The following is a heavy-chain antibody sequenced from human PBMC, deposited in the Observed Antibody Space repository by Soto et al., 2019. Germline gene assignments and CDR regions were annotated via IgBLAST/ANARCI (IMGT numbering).Heavy chain of an antibody. CDR2: IYSGGST. CDR1: GFTVSSNY. J-gene: IGHJ4*02. CDR3: ARDAGKVRGVTGEFPMPQPFDY. Sequence: GGSLRLSCAATGFTVSSNYMSWVRQAPGKGLEWVSVIYSGGSTYYADSVKGRFTISRDNSKNTLYLQMNSLRAEDTAVYYCARDAGKVRGVTGEFPMPQPFDYWGQGTLVTVSS. V-gene: IGHV3-66*01. D-gene: IGHD3-10*01.